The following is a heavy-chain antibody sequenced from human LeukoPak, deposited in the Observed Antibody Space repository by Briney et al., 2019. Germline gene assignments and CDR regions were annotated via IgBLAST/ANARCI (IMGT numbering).Heavy chain of an antibody. CDR3: AVGITILGVAASFDS. CDR1: GAAYNAYY. CDR2: IDHRGTA. V-gene: IGHV4-34*01. J-gene: IGHJ4*02. D-gene: IGHD3-3*01. Sequence: SETLSLTCAVYGAAYNAYYWRWIRQPPGKGLEGIGDIDHRGTATYNPSLKSRLTISADASKNQFSLKLNSVTDADTAVYYCAVGITILGVAASFDSWGQGNLVIVSS.